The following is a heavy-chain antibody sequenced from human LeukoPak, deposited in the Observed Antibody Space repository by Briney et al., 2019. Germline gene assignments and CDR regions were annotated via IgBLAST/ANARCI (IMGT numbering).Heavy chain of an antibody. J-gene: IGHJ4*02. D-gene: IGHD3-9*01. Sequence: GESLKISCKGSGYSFTSYWLGWVRQMPGKGLEWMGIIYPGDSYTRYSPSFQGHVTLPPDNAISTPYLQWSSREASDTAMYYCARRGAGGADILSPYDYWGQGTLVTVSS. CDR1: GYSFTSYW. CDR2: IYPGDSYT. V-gene: IGHV5-51*01. CDR3: ARRGAGGADILSPYDY.